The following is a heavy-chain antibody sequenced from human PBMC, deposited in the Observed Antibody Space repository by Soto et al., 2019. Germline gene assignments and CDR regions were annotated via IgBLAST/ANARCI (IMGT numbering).Heavy chain of an antibody. CDR1: GYTFTCYY. V-gene: IGHV1-2*04. CDR3: ARDGATTTGTTEIWSSFNFYGMDV. Sequence: ASVKVSCKASGYTFTCYYIHWVRQAPGQGLEWMGWVNPNSGVTKYAQKFQGWVTMTRDTSISTAYMELSRLRSDDTAVYYCARDGATTTGTTEIWSSFNFYGMDVWGQGTTVTVSS. D-gene: IGHD1-1*01. CDR2: VNPNSGVT. J-gene: IGHJ6*02.